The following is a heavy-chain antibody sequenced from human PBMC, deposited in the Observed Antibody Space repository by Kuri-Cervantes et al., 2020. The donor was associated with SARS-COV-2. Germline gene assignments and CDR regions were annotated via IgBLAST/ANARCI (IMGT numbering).Heavy chain of an antibody. D-gene: IGHD1-26*01. V-gene: IGHV3-33*06. CDR3: AKASIVGATYFDY. Sequence: GESLKISCAASGFTFSSYGMHWVRQAPGKGLEWVAVIWYDGSNKYYADSVKGRFTISRENSKNTLYLQMNSLRAADTAVYYCAKASIVGATYFDYWGQGTLVTVSS. J-gene: IGHJ4*02. CDR1: GFTFSSYG. CDR2: IWYDGSNK.